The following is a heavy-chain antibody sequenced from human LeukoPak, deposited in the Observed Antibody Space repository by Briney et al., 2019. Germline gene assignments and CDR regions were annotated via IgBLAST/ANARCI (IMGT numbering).Heavy chain of an antibody. Sequence: GGSLRLSCAGSGFTLSSDWVHWVRQVPGKGLVWVARISRESDWSGTNYADSVKGRFSISRDRATNTVHLQMNSLRAEDTAVYYCAKDTVASSFDHWGQGTLVTVSS. CDR1: GFTLSSDW. D-gene: IGHD5-12*01. CDR3: AKDTVASSFDH. CDR2: ISRESDWSGT. V-gene: IGHV3-74*01. J-gene: IGHJ4*02.